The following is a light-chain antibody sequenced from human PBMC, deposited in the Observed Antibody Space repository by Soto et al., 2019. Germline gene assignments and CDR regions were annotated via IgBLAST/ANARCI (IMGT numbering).Light chain of an antibody. J-gene: IGKJ1*01. Sequence: ETVMTQSPATLSVSPGERATFSCRASQSINTNLAWFQLKPGQAPRLLIYGASIRAAGIPARFSGSGSGTEFSLTISSLQSEDFGVFFCQQYDQWWTFGQGTKLDIK. CDR1: QSINTN. CDR2: GAS. V-gene: IGKV3-15*01. CDR3: QQYDQWWT.